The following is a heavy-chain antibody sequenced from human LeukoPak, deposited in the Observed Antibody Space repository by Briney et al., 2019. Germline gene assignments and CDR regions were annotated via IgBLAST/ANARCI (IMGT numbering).Heavy chain of an antibody. Sequence: PTGGSLRLSCAASGFTFSSYAMSWVRQAPGKGLEWVSAISGSGGSTYYADSVKGRFTISRDNSKNTLYLQMNSLRAEDTAVYYCAKCGAKDARITIFGVATRARFDPWGQGTLVTVSS. V-gene: IGHV3-23*01. D-gene: IGHD3-3*01. CDR1: GFTFSSYA. CDR3: AKCGAKDARITIFGVATRARFDP. J-gene: IGHJ5*02. CDR2: ISGSGGST.